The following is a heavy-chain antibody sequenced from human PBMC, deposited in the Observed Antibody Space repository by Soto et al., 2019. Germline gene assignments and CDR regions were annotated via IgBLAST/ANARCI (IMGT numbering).Heavy chain of an antibody. CDR2: ISWNSENI. V-gene: IGHV3-9*01. CDR3: VKDGLTAIFGPFYDGVTG. J-gene: IGHJ3*01. D-gene: IGHD3-3*01. Sequence: EVQLVESGGDLVQPGRSLRLSCAASGFTFEDYPMHWVRQPPGKGLEWVSGISWNSENIGYADSVKGRFTISRDNAKKSLYLQMSGLRAENTALYFCVKDGLTAIFGPFYDGVTGWGRGTMVTVSS. CDR1: GFTFEDYP.